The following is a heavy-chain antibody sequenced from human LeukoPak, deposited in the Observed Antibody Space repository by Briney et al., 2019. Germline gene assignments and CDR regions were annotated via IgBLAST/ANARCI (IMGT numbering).Heavy chain of an antibody. CDR1: GFTFSSYA. D-gene: IGHD6-19*01. CDR2: ISYDGSNK. J-gene: IGHJ4*02. V-gene: IGHV3-30-3*01. Sequence: GGSLRLSCAASGFTFSSYAMHWVRQAPGKGLEWVAVISYDGSNKYYADSVKGRFTISRGNSKNTLYLQMNSLRAEDTAVYYCARDPDRMAVAGHPYDYWGQGTLVTVSS. CDR3: ARDPDRMAVAGHPYDY.